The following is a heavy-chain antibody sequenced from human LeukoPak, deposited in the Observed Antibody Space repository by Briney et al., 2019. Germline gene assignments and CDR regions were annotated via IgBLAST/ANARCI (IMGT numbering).Heavy chain of an antibody. V-gene: IGHV3-66*01. CDR2: IYSGGST. CDR1: GFTISSNY. CDR3: AREGSYGYFDY. Sequence: PGGSLRLSCAASGFTISSNYMSWVRQAPGKGLEWVSVIYSGGSTYYADSVKGRFTISRDNSKSTLYLQMNSLRAEDTAVYYCAREGSYGYFDYWGQGTLVTVSS. J-gene: IGHJ4*02. D-gene: IGHD5-18*01.